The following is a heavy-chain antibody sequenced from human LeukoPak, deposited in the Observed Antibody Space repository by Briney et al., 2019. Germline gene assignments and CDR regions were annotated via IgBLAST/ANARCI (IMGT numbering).Heavy chain of an antibody. CDR2: MNPNSGNT. CDR3: ARESSGWSADAFDI. CDR1: GYTFTSYD. D-gene: IGHD6-19*01. Sequence: RASVKVSCKASGYTFTSYDINWVRQATGQGLEWMGWMNPNSGNTGYAQKFQGRVTMTRNTSISTAYMELSSLRSEDTAVYYCARESSGWSADAFDIWGQGTMVTASS. J-gene: IGHJ3*02. V-gene: IGHV1-8*01.